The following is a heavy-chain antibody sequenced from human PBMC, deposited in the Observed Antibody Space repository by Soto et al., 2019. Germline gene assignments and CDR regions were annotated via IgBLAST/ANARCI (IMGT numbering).Heavy chain of an antibody. V-gene: IGHV3-43*01. CDR2: ISWDGGST. D-gene: IGHD1-26*01. CDR1: GFTFDDYT. Sequence: GESLKISCAASGFTFDDYTMHWVRQAPGKGLEWVSLISWDGGSTYYADSVKGRFTISRDNSKNSLYLQMNSLRTEDTALYYCAKANSGSYYYYYMDVWGKGTTVTVSS. J-gene: IGHJ6*03. CDR3: AKANSGSYYYYYMDV.